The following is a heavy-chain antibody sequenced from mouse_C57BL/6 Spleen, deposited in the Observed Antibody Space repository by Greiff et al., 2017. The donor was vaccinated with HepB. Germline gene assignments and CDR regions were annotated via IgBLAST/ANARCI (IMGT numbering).Heavy chain of an antibody. CDR3: ARQGGYDYDGTAFMDY. Sequence: EVKLMESGGGLVQPGGSLKLSCAASGFTFSDYYMYWVRQTPEKRLEWVAYISNGGGSTYYPDTVKGRFTISRDNAKNTLYLQMSRLKSEDTAMYYCARQGGYDYDGTAFMDYWGQGTSVTVSS. V-gene: IGHV5-12*01. D-gene: IGHD2-4*01. CDR2: ISNGGGST. J-gene: IGHJ4*01. CDR1: GFTFSDYY.